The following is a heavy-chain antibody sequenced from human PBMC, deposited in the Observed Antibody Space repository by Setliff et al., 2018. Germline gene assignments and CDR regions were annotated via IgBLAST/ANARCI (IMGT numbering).Heavy chain of an antibody. J-gene: IGHJ4*02. CDR2: TAAAGDT. CDR1: GFTFSRYD. Sequence: GESLRLSCAASGFTFSRYDIHWVRQVTGKGLEWVSGTAAAGDTYYADSVKGRFTISRENAKNSFYLQMNSLKVEDAAVYHCITDDRGHPWGHWGQGTLVTVSS. V-gene: IGHV3-13*04. D-gene: IGHD3-16*01. CDR3: ITDDRGHPWGH.